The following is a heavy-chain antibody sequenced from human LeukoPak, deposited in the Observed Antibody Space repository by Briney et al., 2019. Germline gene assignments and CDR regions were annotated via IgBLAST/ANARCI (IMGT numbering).Heavy chain of an antibody. J-gene: IGHJ4*02. Sequence: SGGSLRLSCAASGFTFNNYAMSWVRQAPGKGLEWVSAISGSYGSTYYADSVKGRFTISRDNSKNTLYLQINSLRAEETAVYYCAKETASDFGGAVDYWGQGTLVTVSS. CDR3: AKETASDFGGAVDY. D-gene: IGHD3-10*01. V-gene: IGHV3-23*01. CDR1: GFTFNNYA. CDR2: ISGSYGST.